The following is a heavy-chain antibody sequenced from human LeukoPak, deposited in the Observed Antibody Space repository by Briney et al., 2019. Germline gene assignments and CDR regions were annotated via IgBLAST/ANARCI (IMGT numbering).Heavy chain of an antibody. CDR1: GGSISSGGYY. CDR3: ATTGDYYYDSSGYYLDY. Sequence: SETLSLTCTVSGGSISSGGYYWSWIRQPPGKGLEWIGYIYHSGSTYYNPSLKSRVTISVDRSKNQFSLKLSSVTAADTAVYYCATTGDYYYDSSGYYLDYWGQGTLVTVSS. CDR2: IYHSGST. D-gene: IGHD3-22*01. J-gene: IGHJ4*02. V-gene: IGHV4-30-2*01.